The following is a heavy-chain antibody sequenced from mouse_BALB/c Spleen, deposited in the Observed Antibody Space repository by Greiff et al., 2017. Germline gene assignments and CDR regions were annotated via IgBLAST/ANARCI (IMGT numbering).Heavy chain of an antibody. J-gene: IGHJ2*01. Sequence: DVKLQESGPGLVKPSQSLSLTCTVTGYSITSDYAWNWIRQFPGNKLEWMGYISYSGSTSYNPSLKSRISITRDTSKNQFFLQLNSVTTEDTATYYCARRDEEYYFDYWGQGTTLTVSS. CDR1: GYSITSDYA. D-gene: IGHD3-3*01. CDR3: ARRDEEYYFDY. CDR2: ISYSGST. V-gene: IGHV3-2*02.